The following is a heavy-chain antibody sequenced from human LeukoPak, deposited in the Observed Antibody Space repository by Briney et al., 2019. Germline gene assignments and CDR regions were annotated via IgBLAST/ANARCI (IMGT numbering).Heavy chain of an antibody. CDR3: AKESYITMIVVVAFCDY. D-gene: IGHD3-22*01. CDR1: GFTFSTYA. V-gene: IGHV3-23*01. J-gene: IGHJ4*02. Sequence: QSGGSLRLSCAASGFTFSTYAMSWVRQAPGKGLEWVSVISNSGGSTDYADSVKGRFTISRDNSKNTLHLQMNSLRAEDTAVYYCAKESYITMIVVVAFCDYWGQGTLVTVSS. CDR2: ISNSGGST.